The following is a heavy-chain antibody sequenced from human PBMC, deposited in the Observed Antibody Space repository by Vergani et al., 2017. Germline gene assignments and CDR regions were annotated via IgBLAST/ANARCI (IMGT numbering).Heavy chain of an antibody. V-gene: IGHV4-39*01. J-gene: IGHJ2*01. Sequence: QLQLQESGPGLVKPSETLSLTCTVSGGSISSSSYYWGWIRQPPGKGLEWIGSIYYSGSTYYNPSLKSRVTISVDTSKNQFYLKLSSVTAADTAVYYCARHSEGSYLLGYFDLWGRGTLVTVSS. D-gene: IGHD3-10*01. CDR2: IYYSGST. CDR1: GGSISSSSYY. CDR3: ARHSEGSYLLGYFDL.